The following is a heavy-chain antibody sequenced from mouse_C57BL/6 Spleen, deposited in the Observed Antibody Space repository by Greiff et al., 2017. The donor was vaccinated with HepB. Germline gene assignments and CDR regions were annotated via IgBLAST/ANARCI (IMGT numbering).Heavy chain of an antibody. CDR2: FYPGSGSI. Sequence: VQLQQSGAELVKPGASVKLSCKASGYTFTEYTIHWVKQRSGQGLEWIGWFYPGSGSIKYNEKFKDKATLTADKSSSTVYMELSRLTSEDSAVYFCARNEENYDYDGPSFDYWGQGTTLTVSS. D-gene: IGHD2-4*01. J-gene: IGHJ2*01. V-gene: IGHV1-62-2*01. CDR1: GYTFTEYT. CDR3: ARNEENYDYDGPSFDY.